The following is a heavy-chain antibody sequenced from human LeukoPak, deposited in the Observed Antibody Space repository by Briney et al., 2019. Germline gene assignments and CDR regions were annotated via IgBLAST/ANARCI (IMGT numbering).Heavy chain of an antibody. D-gene: IGHD4-11*01. Sequence: GGSLRLSCSTSGFTFSTYWMSWVRQTPEKGLEWVAYIKGDGSLINYADSVKGRFTISRDNAKNSLSLQMNSLTADDTGLYYCAREGLPYSRDYWGQGTLVTVSS. CDR1: GFTFSTYW. V-gene: IGHV3-7*01. J-gene: IGHJ4*02. CDR3: AREGLPYSRDY. CDR2: IKGDGSLI.